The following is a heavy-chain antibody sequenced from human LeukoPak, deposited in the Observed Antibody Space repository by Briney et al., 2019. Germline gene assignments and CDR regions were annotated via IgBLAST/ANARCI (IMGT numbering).Heavy chain of an antibody. D-gene: IGHD2-2*01. CDR1: GGSISNYY. CDR3: ARGGSVVILPAARFDP. J-gene: IGHJ5*02. V-gene: IGHV4-59*01. Sequence: ETLSLTCTVSGGSISNYYWSWIRQPPGKGLEWIGYIYYSGSTNYSPSLKSRVTISVDTSKNQFSLKLSSVTAADTAAYYCARGGSVVILPAARFDPWGQGTLVTVSS. CDR2: IYYSGST.